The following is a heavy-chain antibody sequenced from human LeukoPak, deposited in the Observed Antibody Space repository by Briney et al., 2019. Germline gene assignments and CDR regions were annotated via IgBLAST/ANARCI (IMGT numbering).Heavy chain of an antibody. Sequence: ASVKVSCKASGYTFTGYYMHWVRQAPGQGLEWMGWINPNSGGTNYAQKFRGRVTMTRDTSISTAYMELSRLRSDDTAVYYCARDDGYCSSTSCTVGFDPWGQGTLVTVSS. CDR2: INPNSGGT. V-gene: IGHV1-2*02. CDR3: ARDDGYCSSTSCTVGFDP. CDR1: GYTFTGYY. J-gene: IGHJ5*02. D-gene: IGHD2-2*01.